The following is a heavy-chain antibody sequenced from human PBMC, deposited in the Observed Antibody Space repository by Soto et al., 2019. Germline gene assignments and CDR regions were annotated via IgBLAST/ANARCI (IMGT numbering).Heavy chain of an antibody. V-gene: IGHV1-18*04. CDR3: ATEPIYSNDESGYYQLGH. J-gene: IGHJ4*02. D-gene: IGHD3-22*01. CDR2: ISAQNGDT. CDR1: GYSFATYG. Sequence: QVQLVQCGAEVKKPGASEKVSCKASGYSFATYGFSWVRQAPGQGVECVGWISAQNGDTHYSQKFQGRVTLTTDTSSNTSYMELRSLTSDDTAVYFCATEPIYSNDESGYYQLGHWGQGTLVTVSS.